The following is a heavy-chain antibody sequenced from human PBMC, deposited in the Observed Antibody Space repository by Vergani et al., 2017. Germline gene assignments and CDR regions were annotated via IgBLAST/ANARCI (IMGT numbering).Heavy chain of an antibody. D-gene: IGHD4-23*01. CDR2: NSASGHA. J-gene: IGHJ3*01. CDR3: AGRSGGYYSGGKVHPLRTAFDV. V-gene: IGHV4-61*02. CDR1: GGSISAGYYF. Sequence: QVQLQASGPGRVKPSQTLSLTCTMSGGSISAGYYFWSWIRQPAGKGLEWLGHNSASGHASHSPSLKTRVSMSVDTSKNQFSLTVTSVTAADTAIYFCAGRSGGYYSGGKVHPLRTAFDVWGHGTVVTVSS.